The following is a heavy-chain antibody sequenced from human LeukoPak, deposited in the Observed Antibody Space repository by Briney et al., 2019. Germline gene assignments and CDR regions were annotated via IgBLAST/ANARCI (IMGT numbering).Heavy chain of an antibody. Sequence: SETLSLTCTVSGGSISSSSYYWGWIRQPPGKGLEWIGSIYYSGSTYYNPSLKSRVTISVDTSKNQFSLKLSSVTAADTAVYYCATRGDCSGGSCYFPYAAFDIWGQGQWSPSLQ. D-gene: IGHD2-15*01. CDR1: GGSISSSSYY. CDR3: ATRGDCSGGSCYFPYAAFDI. V-gene: IGHV4-39*07. CDR2: IYYSGST. J-gene: IGHJ3*02.